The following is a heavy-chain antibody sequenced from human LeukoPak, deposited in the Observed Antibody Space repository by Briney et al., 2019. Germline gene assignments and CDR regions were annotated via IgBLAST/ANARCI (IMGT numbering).Heavy chain of an antibody. CDR1: GGSISSSSFP. D-gene: IGHD3-22*01. CDR3: ARHLPYDTSGYYSLYFDY. Sequence: SETLSLTCIVSGGSISSSSFPWGRIRQPPGKGLEWIGTIYYSGNTYYNPSLKSRVTISVDTSKNQFSLKLSSVTAADTAVYYCARHLPYDTSGYYSLYFDYWGQGTLVTVSS. J-gene: IGHJ4*02. CDR2: IYYSGNT. V-gene: IGHV4-39*01.